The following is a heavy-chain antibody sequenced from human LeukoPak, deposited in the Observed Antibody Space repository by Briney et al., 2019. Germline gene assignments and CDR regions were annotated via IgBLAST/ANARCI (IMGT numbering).Heavy chain of an antibody. Sequence: GESLRLSCAASGFTFSSYSMNWVRQAPGKGLEWVSYISSASNTMYYADSVKGRFTISRDNARKSLYLQMNSLRAEDTAIYYCARAGEYCSSTSCYVAHYWGRGTLVTVSS. V-gene: IGHV3-48*04. D-gene: IGHD2-2*01. CDR1: GFTFSSYS. CDR2: ISSASNTM. J-gene: IGHJ4*02. CDR3: ARAGEYCSSTSCYVAHY.